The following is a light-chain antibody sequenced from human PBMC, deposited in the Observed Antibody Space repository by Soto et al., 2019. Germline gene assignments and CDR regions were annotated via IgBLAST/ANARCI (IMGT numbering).Light chain of an antibody. CDR2: GES. J-gene: IGKJ1*01. V-gene: IGKV3-20*01. CDR3: LQYGSASWT. Sequence: EIVLTQSQGTLSLSPGKRATLSCRASQSISSSYLAWYQQRPGQAPRLLIYGESSRATGIPDRFSGSGSGAEFTLTSRRLEPEDFAVYYCLQYGSASWTFGQGPKVEIK. CDR1: QSISSSY.